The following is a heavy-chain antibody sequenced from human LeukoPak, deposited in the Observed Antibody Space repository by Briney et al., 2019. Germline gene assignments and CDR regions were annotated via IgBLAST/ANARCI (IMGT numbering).Heavy chain of an antibody. D-gene: IGHD3-10*01. V-gene: IGHV3-21*06. CDR2: ISSSSSYI. CDR3: GRDDGYYGSGSYYAIDY. Sequence: GGSLRLSCAASGFTFRSSTMNWVRQAPGKGLEWVSSISSSSSYIYYADSMKGRFTISRDNAKNSLYLQMNSLRAEDTAVYYCGRDDGYYGSGSYYAIDYWGQGTLVTVSS. J-gene: IGHJ4*02. CDR1: GFTFRSST.